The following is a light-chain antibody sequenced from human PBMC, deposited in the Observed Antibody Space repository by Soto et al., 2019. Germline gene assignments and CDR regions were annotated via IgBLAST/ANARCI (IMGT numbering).Light chain of an antibody. J-gene: IGKJ2*01. V-gene: IGKV3-11*01. CDR3: QQRSNWPYT. CDR1: QSVSTY. CDR2: DAS. Sequence: EILLTQSPDTLSLSPGERATLSCRASQSVSTYLAWYQQKVGQAPRLLIYDASNRATGIPARFSGSGSGTDFTLTISSLEPEDFAVYHCQQRSNWPYTFGQGTKVDIK.